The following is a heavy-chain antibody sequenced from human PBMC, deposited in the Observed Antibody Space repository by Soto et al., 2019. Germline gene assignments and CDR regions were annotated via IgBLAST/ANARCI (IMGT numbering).Heavy chain of an antibody. CDR2: INHSGST. CDR3: ARAYIVVVTAIQPYFDY. Sequence: SETLSLTCAVDGGSFSGYYWSWIRQPPGKGLEWIGEINHSGSTNYNPSLKSRVTISVDTSKNQFSLKLSSVTAADTAVYYCARAYIVVVTAIQPYFDYWGQGTLVTVSS. V-gene: IGHV4-34*01. CDR1: GGSFSGYY. J-gene: IGHJ4*02. D-gene: IGHD2-21*02.